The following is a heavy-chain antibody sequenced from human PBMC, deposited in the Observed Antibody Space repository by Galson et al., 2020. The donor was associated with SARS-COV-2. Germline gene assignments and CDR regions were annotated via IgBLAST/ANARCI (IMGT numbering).Heavy chain of an antibody. V-gene: IGHV3-64D*06. D-gene: IGHD1-1*01. CDR3: VQGVGLERHYYFDY. CDR2: ISSNGGST. J-gene: IGHJ4*02. Sequence: PGGSLRLSCSASGFTFSSYAMHWVRPAPGKGLEYVSAISSNGGSTYYADSVKGRFTISSDHSKNTLYLQMSSLRAEDTAVYYCVQGVGLERHYYFDYWGQGTLFTISS. CDR1: GFTFSSYA.